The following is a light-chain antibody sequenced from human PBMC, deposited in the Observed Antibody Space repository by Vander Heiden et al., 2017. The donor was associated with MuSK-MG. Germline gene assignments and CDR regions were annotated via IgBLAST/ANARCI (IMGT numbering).Light chain of an antibody. CDR2: HAS. Sequence: AIQLTQFPSSLPASLGDRVIITCRASQGITTALAWYQHKPGKPPHLLIYHASSLESGVPSSFSGSGSGTDFTLTITSLQPEDFATYYCRQVDSFPNTFGQRTKLEI. J-gene: IGKJ2*01. CDR3: RQVDSFPNT. CDR1: QGITTA. V-gene: IGKV1-13*02.